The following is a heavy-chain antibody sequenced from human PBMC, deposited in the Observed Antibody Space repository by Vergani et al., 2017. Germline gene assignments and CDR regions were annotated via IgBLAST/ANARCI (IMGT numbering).Heavy chain of an antibody. V-gene: IGHV4-34*01. Sequence: QVQLQQWGAGLLKPSETLSLTCAVYGGSFSGYYWSWIRQPPGKGLEWIGEINHSGSTNYTPSLKSRVTISVDTSKNQFSLKLSSVTAADTAVYYCASSGRAFPRRYDYWGQGTLVTVSS. CDR3: ASSGRAFPRRYDY. J-gene: IGHJ4*02. CDR2: INHSGST. CDR1: GGSFSGYY. D-gene: IGHD1-26*01.